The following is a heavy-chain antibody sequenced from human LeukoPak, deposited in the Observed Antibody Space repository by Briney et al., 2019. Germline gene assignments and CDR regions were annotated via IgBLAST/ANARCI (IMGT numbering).Heavy chain of an antibody. V-gene: IGHV4-39*01. D-gene: IGHD1-26*01. J-gene: IGHJ5*02. CDR3: ASLSGSSPP. Sequence: PSETLSLTCTVSGGSISSSSYYWGWIRQPPGKGLEWIGSIYYSGSTYYNPSLKSRVTISVDTSKNQFSLKLSSVTAADTAVYYCASLSGSSPPWGQGTLVTVSS. CDR1: GGSISSSSYY. CDR2: IYYSGST.